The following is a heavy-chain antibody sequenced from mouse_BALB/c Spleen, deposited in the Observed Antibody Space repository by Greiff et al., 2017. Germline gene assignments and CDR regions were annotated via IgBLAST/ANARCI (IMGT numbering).Heavy chain of an antibody. CDR2: ISSGGSYT. Sequence: EVKLMESGGDLVKPGGSLKLSCAASGFTFSSYGMSWVRQTPDKRLEWVATISSGGSYTYYPDSVKGRFTISRDNAKNTLYLQMSSLKSEDTAMYYCARQEGMAYYGNYDWFAYWGQGTLVTVSA. D-gene: IGHD2-10*01. CDR3: ARQEGMAYYGNYDWFAY. CDR1: GFTFSSYG. J-gene: IGHJ3*01. V-gene: IGHV5-6*01.